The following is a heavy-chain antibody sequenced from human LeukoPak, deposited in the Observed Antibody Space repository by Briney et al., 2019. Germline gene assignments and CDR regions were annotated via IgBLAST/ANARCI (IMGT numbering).Heavy chain of an antibody. D-gene: IGHD6-13*01. V-gene: IGHV3-30-3*01. CDR1: GFTFSSYA. J-gene: IGHJ4*02. Sequence: GGSLRLSCAASGFTFSSYAMHWVRRAPGKGLEWVAVISYDGSNKYYADSVKGRFTISRDNSKNTLYLQMNSLRAEDTAVYYCARDQGYSSSPGYFDYWGQGTLVTVSS. CDR2: ISYDGSNK. CDR3: ARDQGYSSSPGYFDY.